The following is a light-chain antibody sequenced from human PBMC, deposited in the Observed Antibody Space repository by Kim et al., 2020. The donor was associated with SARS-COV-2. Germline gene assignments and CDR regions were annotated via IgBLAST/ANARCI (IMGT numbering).Light chain of an antibody. V-gene: IGKV1-6*01. J-gene: IGKJ1*01. CDR3: LQDSRYPRT. CDR1: QAIRNE. CDR2: AAS. Sequence: ASTGDRVTITCRASQAIRNELGWYQQNPGKAPKVLIYAASTLQSGVSSRFSGSGSGTDFTLTISSLQPEDFATYYCLQDSRYPRTFGQGTKVDIK.